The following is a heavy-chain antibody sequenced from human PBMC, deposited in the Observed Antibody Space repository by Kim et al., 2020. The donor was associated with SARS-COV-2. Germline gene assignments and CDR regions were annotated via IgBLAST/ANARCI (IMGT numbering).Heavy chain of an antibody. Sequence: SETLSLTCAVSGVSMSSGDSYWSWFRQPPGKGLEWLGYTYYGGNTFYNPSVKSRLSVSMDMSRRQFSLRLSSVTAADTAVYYCARVDKSRDTAKADYCG. J-gene: IGHJ4*01. CDR3: ARVDKSRDTAKADY. V-gene: IGHV4-30-4*01. D-gene: IGHD5-18*01. CDR2: TYYGGNT. CDR1: GVSMSSGDSY.